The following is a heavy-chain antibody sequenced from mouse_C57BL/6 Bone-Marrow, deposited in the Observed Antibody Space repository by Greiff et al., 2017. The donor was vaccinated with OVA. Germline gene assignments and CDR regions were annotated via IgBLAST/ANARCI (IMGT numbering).Heavy chain of an antibody. D-gene: IGHD1-1*01. CDR1: GYTFTSYW. V-gene: IGHV1-59*01. CDR3: ARDDLIYYYGSSYGFAY. CDR2: IDPSDSYT. Sequence: VQLQQPGAELVRPGTSVKLSCKASGYTFTSYWMHWVKQRPGQGLEWIGVIDPSDSYTNYNQKFKGKATLTVDTSSSTAYMQLSSLTSEDSAVYYCARDDLIYYYGSSYGFAYWGQVTLVTVSA. J-gene: IGHJ3*01.